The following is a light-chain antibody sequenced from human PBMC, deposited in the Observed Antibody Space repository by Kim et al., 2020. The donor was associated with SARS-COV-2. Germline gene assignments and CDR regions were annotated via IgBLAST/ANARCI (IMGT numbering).Light chain of an antibody. V-gene: IGKV1-5*01. Sequence: DIQMTQSPSTLSASVGYRVTITCRASHSINMWLAWYQQKPGKAPKLLIFNANTLESGVPSRFSGSGSGTEFTLAISSLQLDDFATYYCQQFSSHSRTFGQGTKLDI. CDR3: QQFSSHSRT. CDR2: NAN. J-gene: IGKJ2*01. CDR1: HSINMW.